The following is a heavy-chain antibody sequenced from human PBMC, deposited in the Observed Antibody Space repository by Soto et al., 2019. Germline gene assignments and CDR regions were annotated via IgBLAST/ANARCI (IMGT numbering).Heavy chain of an antibody. D-gene: IGHD3-16*01. V-gene: IGHV3-11*04. CDR2: ISFSGSTI. CDR1: GFTFSDYY. J-gene: IGHJ4*02. CDR3: AGGDSGSFDS. Sequence: PGGSLRLSCAASGFTFSDYYFTWIRQAPGKGLEWVSYISFSGSTIYYADSVKGRSTISRDNAKNSLYLQMNNLRPEDTAVYYCAGGDSGSFDSWGQGTLVTVS.